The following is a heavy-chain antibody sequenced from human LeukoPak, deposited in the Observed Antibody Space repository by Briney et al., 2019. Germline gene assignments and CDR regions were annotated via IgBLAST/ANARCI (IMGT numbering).Heavy chain of an antibody. J-gene: IGHJ4*02. D-gene: IGHD1-26*01. CDR1: GFTFSNXX. Sequence: PGGSLRLSCAASGFTFSNXXXXXXRQAPGKGLEWVGRIKSKTDGATTDYAAPVKGRFTISGDDSKNTQYLQMNSLKTEDTAVYYCTTDSFVGATFRCWGQGTPVTVSS. V-gene: IGHV3-15*01. CDR3: TTDSFVGATFRC. CDR2: IKSKTDGATT.